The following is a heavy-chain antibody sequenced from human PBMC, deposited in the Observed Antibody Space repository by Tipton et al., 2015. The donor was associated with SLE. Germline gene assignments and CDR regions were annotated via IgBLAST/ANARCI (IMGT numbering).Heavy chain of an antibody. CDR3: SGRSRGWFDP. V-gene: IGHV4-59*01. Sequence: TLSLTCTVSGGSISTYYWSWIRQPPGKGLEWIGYIYYSGSTNYNPSLKSRVTISVDTSKNQFSLKLSSVTAADTAVYYCSGRSRGWFDPWGQGTLVTVSS. D-gene: IGHD5/OR15-5a*01. J-gene: IGHJ5*02. CDR1: GGSISTYY. CDR2: IYYSGST.